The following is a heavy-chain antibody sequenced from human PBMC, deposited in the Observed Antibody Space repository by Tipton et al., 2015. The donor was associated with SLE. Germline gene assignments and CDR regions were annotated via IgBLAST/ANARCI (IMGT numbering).Heavy chain of an antibody. CDR3: ARGSLSRRKYCSGGSCYYYYGMDV. Sequence: QSGAEVKKPGSSVKVSCKASGGTFSSYAISWVRQAPGQGLEWMGGIIPIFGTANYAQKFQGRVTITADESTSTAYMELSSLRSEDTAVYYCARGSLSRRKYCSGGSCYYYYGMDVWGQGTTVTVSS. CDR1: GGTFSSYA. D-gene: IGHD2-15*01. J-gene: IGHJ6*02. CDR2: IIPIFGTA. V-gene: IGHV1-69*01.